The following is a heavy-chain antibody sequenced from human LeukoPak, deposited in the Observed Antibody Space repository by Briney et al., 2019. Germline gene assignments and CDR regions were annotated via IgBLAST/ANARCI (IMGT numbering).Heavy chain of an antibody. CDR3: ARVHCSGRGCFQRYDGFHI. CDR1: GFIFSDYS. D-gene: IGHD2-15*01. CDR2: ISSDSGYI. Sequence: TGGSLRLSCAASGFIFSDYSMNWVRQAPGKGLEWVSSISSDSGYIYYADSVRGRFTVSRDNAKSSLFLQMNSLRDDDTAVYYCARVHCSGRGCFQRYDGFHIWGQGTVVTVSS. V-gene: IGHV3-21*01. J-gene: IGHJ3*02.